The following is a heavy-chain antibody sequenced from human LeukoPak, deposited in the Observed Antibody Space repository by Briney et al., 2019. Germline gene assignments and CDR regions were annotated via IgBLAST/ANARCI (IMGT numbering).Heavy chain of an antibody. J-gene: IGHJ4*02. D-gene: IGHD1-7*01. V-gene: IGHV3-30*02. CDR3: ARVRGNYQSDY. CDR2: IQYDRSNK. Sequence: GGSLRLSCAASGFTFSTYGMHWVRQAPGKGLEWVAFIQYDRSNKYYADSVRGRFTISRDNAKNSLYLQMNSPRAEDTALYFCARVRGNYQSDYWGQGTLVTVSS. CDR1: GFTFSTYG.